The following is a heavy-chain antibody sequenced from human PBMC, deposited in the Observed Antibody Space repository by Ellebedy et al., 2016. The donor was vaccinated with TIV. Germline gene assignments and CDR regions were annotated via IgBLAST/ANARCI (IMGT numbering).Heavy chain of an antibody. Sequence: MPSETLSLTCTVSGGSISSSSYYWGWIRQPPGKGLEWIGSIYYSGSTYYNPSLKSRVTISVDTSKNQFSLKLSSVTAADTAVYYCARQLDAGYDFWSGYLRPYYFDYWGQGTLVTVSS. V-gene: IGHV4-39*01. CDR3: ARQLDAGYDFWSGYLRPYYFDY. J-gene: IGHJ4*02. CDR2: IYYSGST. D-gene: IGHD3-3*01. CDR1: GGSISSSSYY.